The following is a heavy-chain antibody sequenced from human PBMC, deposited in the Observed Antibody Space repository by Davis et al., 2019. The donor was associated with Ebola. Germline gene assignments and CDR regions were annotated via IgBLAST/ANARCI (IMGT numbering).Heavy chain of an antibody. CDR3: ARIHDGSAEDY. CDR1: AFTFGTYG. Sequence: PGGSLRLSCAAFAFTFGTYGMHWVRQAPGKGLEWVASMSYDGRHTSYIDSVKGRFTISRDNSKNTLYLQMNSLRAEDTAVYYCARIHDGSAEDYWGQGTLVTVSS. J-gene: IGHJ4*02. D-gene: IGHD3-22*01. V-gene: IGHV3-30*03. CDR2: MSYDGRHT.